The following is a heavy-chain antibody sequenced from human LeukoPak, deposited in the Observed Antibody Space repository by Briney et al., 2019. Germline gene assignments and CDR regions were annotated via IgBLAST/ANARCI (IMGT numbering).Heavy chain of an antibody. Sequence: GASVKVSCKASGYTFTSYGISWVRQAPGQGLEWMGWISAYNGNTNYAQKLQGRVTMTTDTSTSTAYMELRSLRSDDTAVYYCARHPLLWFGEYYGMDVWGQGTTVTVSS. V-gene: IGHV1-18*01. D-gene: IGHD3-10*01. CDR3: ARHPLLWFGEYYGMDV. CDR2: ISAYNGNT. CDR1: GYTFTSYG. J-gene: IGHJ6*02.